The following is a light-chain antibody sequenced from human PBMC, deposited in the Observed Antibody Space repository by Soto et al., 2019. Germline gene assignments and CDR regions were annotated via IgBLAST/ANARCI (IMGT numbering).Light chain of an antibody. CDR3: QQSYSAPPWT. V-gene: IGKV1-39*01. Sequence: DIQTTQSPSSLSASVGDRVTITCRTSDNIAKYLNWYQQKPGQVPKLLIVAASRLQSGVPTRFSGSGSGTDFMLTINNLQPEDFATYYCQQSYSAPPWTFGQGTKVDIK. J-gene: IGKJ1*01. CDR1: DNIAKY. CDR2: AAS.